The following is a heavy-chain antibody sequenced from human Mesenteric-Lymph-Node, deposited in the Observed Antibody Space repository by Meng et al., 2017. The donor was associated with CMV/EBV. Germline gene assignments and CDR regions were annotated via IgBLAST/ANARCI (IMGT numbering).Heavy chain of an antibody. Sequence: GESLKISCAASGFIFSTYAMSWVRQAPGKGLEWVSSISSSSSYIYYADSVKGRFTISRDNAKNSLYLQMNSLRAEDTAVYYCARDPGYDFWSGYHDWGQGTLVTVSS. J-gene: IGHJ4*02. V-gene: IGHV3-21*01. CDR3: ARDPGYDFWSGYHD. D-gene: IGHD3-3*01. CDR1: GFIFSTYA. CDR2: ISSSSSYI.